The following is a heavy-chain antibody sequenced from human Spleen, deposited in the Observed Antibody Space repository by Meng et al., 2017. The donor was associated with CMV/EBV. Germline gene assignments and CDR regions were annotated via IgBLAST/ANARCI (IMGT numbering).Heavy chain of an antibody. V-gene: IGHV1-2*02. J-gene: IGHJ4*02. CDR2: INPNSGGT. Sequence: ASVKVSCKASGYTFTGYYMHWVRQAPGQGLEWMGWINPNSGGTNYAQKFQGRVTMTRDTSISTAYMELSRLRSDDTAVYYCARRGPLVGARSSDYWGQGTLVTVSS. CDR3: ARRGPLVGARSSDY. CDR1: GYTFTGYY. D-gene: IGHD1-26*01.